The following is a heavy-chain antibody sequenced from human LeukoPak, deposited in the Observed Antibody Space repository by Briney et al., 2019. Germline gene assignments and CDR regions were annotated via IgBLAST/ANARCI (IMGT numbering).Heavy chain of an antibody. V-gene: IGHV4-39*01. Sequence: SETLSLTCTVSGASITSSDYYWGWIRQPPGKGLQWIGRFYYVGATHYSPSLESRVTISVDMSNNQFSLNLGSVTAADTAIYYCARYMPGTMFDYWGQGTLVTAS. CDR1: GASITSSDYY. CDR3: ARYMPGTMFDY. J-gene: IGHJ4*02. D-gene: IGHD4/OR15-4a*01. CDR2: FYYVGAT.